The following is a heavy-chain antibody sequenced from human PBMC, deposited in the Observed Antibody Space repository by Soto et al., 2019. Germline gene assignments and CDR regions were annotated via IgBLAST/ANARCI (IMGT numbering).Heavy chain of an antibody. J-gene: IGHJ6*02. CDR1: GYRFTHNW. CDR3: ARVIVTQVSTMGGMDV. V-gene: IGHV5-51*01. CDR2: IYPLDSFT. D-gene: IGHD2-21*01. Sequence: GESLKISCQASGYRFTHNWIAWVRQKPGKGLEWLGVIYPLDSFTKYSPSFEGQVTMSVDKSVNTASLLLNSLKASDSAIYFCARVIVTQVSTMGGMDVWGQGTTVTVSS.